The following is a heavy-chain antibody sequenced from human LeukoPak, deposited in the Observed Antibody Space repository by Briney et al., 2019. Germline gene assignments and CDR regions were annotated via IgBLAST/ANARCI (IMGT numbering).Heavy chain of an antibody. V-gene: IGHV1-69*04. CDR2: IIPIFGIA. CDR3: GRIDSSGESLDY. J-gene: IGHJ4*02. CDR1: GGTFTSYA. Sequence: SVKVSCKASGGTFTSYAISWVRQAPGQGLEWRGRIIPIFGIANYAQRFQGRVTITADKSTSTAYMELSSLESEDTAVDYCGRIDSSGESLDYWGQGTLVTVSS. D-gene: IGHD3-22*01.